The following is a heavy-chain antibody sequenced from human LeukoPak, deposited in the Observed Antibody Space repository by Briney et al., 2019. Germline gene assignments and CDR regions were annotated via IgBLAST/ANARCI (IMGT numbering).Heavy chain of an antibody. CDR1: GGSISSGSYY. CDR2: IYTSGST. CDR3: ATLHSGSDY. V-gene: IGHV4-61*02. J-gene: IGHJ4*02. Sequence: SQTLSLTCTVSGGSISSGSYYWSWIRQPAGKGLEWIGRIYTSGSTSYNPSLKSRVTISVDTSKNQFSLKLSSVTAADTAVYYCATLHSGSDYWGQGTLVTVSS. D-gene: IGHD3-10*01.